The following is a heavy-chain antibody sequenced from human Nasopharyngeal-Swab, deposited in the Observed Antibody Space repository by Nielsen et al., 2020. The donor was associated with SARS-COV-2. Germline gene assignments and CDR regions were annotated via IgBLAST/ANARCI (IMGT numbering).Heavy chain of an antibody. CDR2: IYYSGST. Sequence: LRLCCGVSGGSICSGGCYWSWIRQQPGQGLGWIGYIYYSGSTSYNPSLKSRVTISVDTSKNQFSLKLSSVTAADTAVYYCARANGVRGVIVDYYYYMDVWGKGTTVTVSS. D-gene: IGHD3-10*01. V-gene: IGHV4-31*11. J-gene: IGHJ6*03. CDR3: ARANGVRGVIVDYYYYMDV. CDR1: GGSICSGGCY.